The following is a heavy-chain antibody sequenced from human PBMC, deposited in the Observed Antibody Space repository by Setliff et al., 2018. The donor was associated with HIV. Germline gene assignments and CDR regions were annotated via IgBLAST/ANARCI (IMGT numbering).Heavy chain of an antibody. J-gene: IGHJ3*01. CDR1: GDTLTELS. CDR3: ATNSLYNGVFEA. Sequence: ASVKVSCKVSGDTLTELSRHWVRQTPGKGLEWMGGYDPEDGEVIYAQDFQGRVIMTEDTSTNTAYTEVSSLRSDDTAIYYCATNSLYNGVFEAWGQGTMVTVS. D-gene: IGHD3-3*01. V-gene: IGHV1-24*01. CDR2: YDPEDGEV.